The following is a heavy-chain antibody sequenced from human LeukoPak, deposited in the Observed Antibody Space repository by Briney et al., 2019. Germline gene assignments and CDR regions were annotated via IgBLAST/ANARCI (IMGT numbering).Heavy chain of an antibody. D-gene: IGHD4-17*01. CDR3: ARAFDYGDYDWFDP. CDR2: IYYSGST. Sequence: GALRLSCAASGFTFSDYYMSWIRQAPGKGLECIGNIYYSGSTYYNPSLKSRVTISVDTSKNQFSLKLSSVTAADTAVYYCARAFDYGDYDWFDPWGQGTLVTVSS. J-gene: IGHJ5*02. CDR1: GFTFSDYY. V-gene: IGHV4-59*01.